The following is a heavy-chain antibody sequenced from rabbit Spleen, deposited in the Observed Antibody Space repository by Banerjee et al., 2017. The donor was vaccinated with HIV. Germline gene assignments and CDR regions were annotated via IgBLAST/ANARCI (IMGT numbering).Heavy chain of an antibody. Sequence: QEQLVESGGGLVQPGGSLKLSCKASAFDFSSSYYMCWVRQAPGKGPEWIACIYVGDGSTYYASWVNGRFTISSHNAQNTLYLQLISLTAADTATYFCARDGDYTFGYVGDFLDLWGPGTLVTVS. D-gene: IGHD6-1*01. V-gene: IGHV1S47*01. J-gene: IGHJ4*01. CDR3: ARDGDYTFGYVGDFLDL. CDR2: IYVGDGST. CDR1: AFDFSSSYY.